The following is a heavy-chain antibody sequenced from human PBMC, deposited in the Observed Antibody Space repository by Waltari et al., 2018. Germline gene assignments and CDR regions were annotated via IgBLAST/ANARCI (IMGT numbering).Heavy chain of an antibody. J-gene: IGHJ5*02. D-gene: IGHD3-3*01. Sequence: QITLKESGPTLVKPTQTLTLTCTFSGFSLSTSGLGVGWIRQPPGKALEWLALIYWNDDKRYSPSLKSRLTITKDTSKNQVVLTMTNMDPVDTATYYCAHRPDDYDFWSGYYGTEWFDPWGQGTLVTVSS. CDR3: AHRPDDYDFWSGYYGTEWFDP. CDR1: GFSLSTSGLG. CDR2: IYWNDDK. V-gene: IGHV2-5*01.